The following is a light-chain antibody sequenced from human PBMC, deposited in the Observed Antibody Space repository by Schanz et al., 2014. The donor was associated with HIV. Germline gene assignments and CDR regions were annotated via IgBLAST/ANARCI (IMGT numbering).Light chain of an antibody. J-gene: IGLJ2*01. V-gene: IGLV1-44*01. CDR3: VSWDGSLNGLL. CDR1: SSNIKINA. Sequence: QSVLTQPPSASGTPGQRVTISCSGSSSNIKINAVNWYQHLPGTAPKVLIYSDNQRPSGVPDRFSGSRSGTSASLAISGLQSEDEADYYCVSWDGSLNGLLFGGGTKLTVL. CDR2: SDN.